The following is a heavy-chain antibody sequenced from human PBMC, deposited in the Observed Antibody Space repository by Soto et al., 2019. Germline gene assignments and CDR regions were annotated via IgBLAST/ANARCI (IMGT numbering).Heavy chain of an antibody. V-gene: IGHV1-69*13. Sequence: ASVKVFRKASGGTFSSYAISWVRQAPGQGLEWMGGIIPIFGTANYAQKFQGRVTITADESTSTAYMELSSLRSEDTAVYYCARNSGSPIYYGMDVWGQGTTVTVSS. J-gene: IGHJ6*02. CDR2: IIPIFGTA. CDR1: GGTFSSYA. CDR3: ARNSGSPIYYGMDV. D-gene: IGHD2-15*01.